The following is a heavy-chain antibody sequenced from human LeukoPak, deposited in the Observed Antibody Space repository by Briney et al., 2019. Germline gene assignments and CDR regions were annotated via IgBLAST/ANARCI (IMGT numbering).Heavy chain of an antibody. CDR3: ARGGDNHGFDI. CDR1: GFTFSSYW. V-gene: IGHV3-74*01. Sequence: GGSLRLSCAASGFTFSSYWMSWVRQAPGKGLVWVSRINSDGSDTIYADSVKGRFTISRDNAKNTLYLQMNSLRAEDTSVFYCARGGDNHGFDIWGQGTMVTVSS. D-gene: IGHD1-14*01. CDR2: INSDGSDT. J-gene: IGHJ3*02.